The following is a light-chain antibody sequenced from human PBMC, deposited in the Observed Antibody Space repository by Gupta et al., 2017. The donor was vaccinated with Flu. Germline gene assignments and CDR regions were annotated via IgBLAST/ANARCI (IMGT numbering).Light chain of an antibody. Sequence: NCKSSQSVLYSSNNKNYLAWYQQKPGQPPKLLIYWASTRESGVPDRFSGSGSGTDFTLTISSLQAEDVAVYYCQQYYSTPFTFGPGTKVDIK. J-gene: IGKJ3*01. CDR2: WAS. CDR3: QQYYSTPFT. V-gene: IGKV4-1*01. CDR1: QSVLYSSNNKNY.